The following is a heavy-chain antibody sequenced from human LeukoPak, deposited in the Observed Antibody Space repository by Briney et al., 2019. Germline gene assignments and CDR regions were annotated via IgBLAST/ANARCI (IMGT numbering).Heavy chain of an antibody. D-gene: IGHD6-13*01. CDR3: ARVQRYSSSWYLHFDY. J-gene: IGHJ4*02. V-gene: IGHV3-11*01. CDR2: ISSSGSII. Sequence: GGSLRLSCAASGFTFSDYYMSWIRQAPGKGLEWVSYISSSGSIIYYADSVKGRFTTSRDNAKNSLYLQMNSLRAEDTALYYCARVQRYSSSWYLHFDYWGQGTLVTVSS. CDR1: GFTFSDYY.